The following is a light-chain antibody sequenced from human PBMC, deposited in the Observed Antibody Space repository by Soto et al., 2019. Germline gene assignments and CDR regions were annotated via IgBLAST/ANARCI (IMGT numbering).Light chain of an antibody. CDR1: QGISNY. CDR2: AAS. Sequence: DIQLTQSPSFLPASVGDRVTITCRASQGISNYLAWYQQKPVQAPGLLMYAASTLQRVVSSRFSGSGSGTEFTLTISNLQPEDFATYYCQQLNSYPHTFGGGTKVEIK. V-gene: IGKV1-9*01. CDR3: QQLNSYPHT. J-gene: IGKJ4*01.